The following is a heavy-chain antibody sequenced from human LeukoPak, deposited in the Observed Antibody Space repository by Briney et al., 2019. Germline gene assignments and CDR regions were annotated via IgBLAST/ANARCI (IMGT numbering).Heavy chain of an antibody. CDR3: ARGYYGYSYYMDV. V-gene: IGHV4-38-2*01. CDR2: ISHSGST. J-gene: IGHJ6*03. D-gene: IGHD3-10*01. CDR1: TYYISSSYY. Sequence: SETLSLTCGVSTYYISSSYYWGWIRRPPGKGLEWIGTISHSGSTNYNPSLKSRVTISVDTSKNQFSLKLSSVTAADTAVYYCARGYYGYSYYMDVWGKGTTVTVSS.